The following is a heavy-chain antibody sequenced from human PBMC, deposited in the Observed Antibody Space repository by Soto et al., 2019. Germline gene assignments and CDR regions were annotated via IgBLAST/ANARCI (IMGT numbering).Heavy chain of an antibody. CDR2: ISSSSSYI. CDR3: ARDTIRSLTTFRLDY. CDR1: GFTFSSYS. V-gene: IGHV3-21*01. J-gene: IGHJ4*02. Sequence: EVQLVESGGGLVKPGGSLRLSCAASGFTFSSYSMNWVRQAPGKGLEWVSSISSSSSYIYYADSVKGRFTISRDNAKNSLYLQMNSLRAEDTAVYYCARDTIRSLTTFRLDYWGQGTLVTVSS. D-gene: IGHD4-17*01.